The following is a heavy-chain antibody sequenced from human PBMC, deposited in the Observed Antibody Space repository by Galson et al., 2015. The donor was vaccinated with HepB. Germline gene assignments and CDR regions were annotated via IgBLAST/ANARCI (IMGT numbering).Heavy chain of an antibody. CDR3: ASTRGAYYYYGMDV. J-gene: IGHJ6*02. CDR2: ISYDGSNK. V-gene: IGHV3-30-3*01. D-gene: IGHD3-16*01. CDR1: GFTFSSYA. Sequence: SLRLSCAASGFTFSSYAMHWVRQAPGKGLEWVAVISYDGSNKYYADSVKGRFTISRDNSKNTLYLQMNSLRAEDTAVYYCASTRGAYYYYGMDVWGQGTTVTVSS.